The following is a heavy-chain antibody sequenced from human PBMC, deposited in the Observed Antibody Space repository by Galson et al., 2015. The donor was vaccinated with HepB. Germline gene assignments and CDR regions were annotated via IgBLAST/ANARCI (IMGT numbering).Heavy chain of an antibody. CDR3: ARTFYYDSSGYYYGNYIDY. D-gene: IGHD3-22*01. Sequence: SLRLSCAASGFTFSSYWMSWVRQAPGKGLEWVANIKQDGSEKYYVDSVKGRFTISRDNAKNSLYLQMNSLRAEDTAVYYCARTFYYDSSGYYYGNYIDYWGQGTLVTVSS. V-gene: IGHV3-7*01. J-gene: IGHJ4*02. CDR2: IKQDGSEK. CDR1: GFTFSSYW.